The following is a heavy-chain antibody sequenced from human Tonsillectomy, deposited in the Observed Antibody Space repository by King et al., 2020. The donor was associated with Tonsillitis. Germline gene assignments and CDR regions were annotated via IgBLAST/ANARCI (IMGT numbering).Heavy chain of an antibody. V-gene: IGHV3-15*01. D-gene: IGHD6-13*01. CDR1: GFTFSNAW. CDR2: IKSKTDGGTT. Sequence: VQLVESGGGLVKPGGSLRLSCAASGFTFSNAWMTWVRQAPGKGLEWVGRIKSKTDGGTTDYAAPVKGRFTISRDDSKNTLYLQMNSLKTEDTAVYYCTTTCSWYFFSLVCFSETDDFDYWGQGTLVTVSS. J-gene: IGHJ4*02. CDR3: TTTCSWYFFSLVCFSETDDFDY.